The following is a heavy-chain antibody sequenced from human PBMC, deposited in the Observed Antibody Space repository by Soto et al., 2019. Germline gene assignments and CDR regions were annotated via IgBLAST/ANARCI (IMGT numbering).Heavy chain of an antibody. J-gene: IGHJ4*02. CDR2: IYSGGST. CDR1: GFTVSSNY. V-gene: IGHV3-66*01. D-gene: IGHD2-8*01. CDR3: TKDICWIFDY. Sequence: LRLSCAASGFTVSSNYMSWVRQAPGKGLEWVSVIYSGGSTYYADSVKGRYTISRDNSKNTLYLQMNSLRAEDTAVYYCTKDICWIFDYWGQGTLVTVSS.